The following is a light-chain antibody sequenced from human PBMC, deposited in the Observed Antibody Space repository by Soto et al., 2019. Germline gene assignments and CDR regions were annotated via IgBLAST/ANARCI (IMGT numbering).Light chain of an antibody. Sequence: ETVLTQSPATLSLSPGETATLSCRDSQSVSSYLAWYQQKSGQAPRLLLYDASNRATAIPARFSGSGSGTDFTLTISSLEPEDCAVYYCQQRSNWPRSITFGQGTRLESK. CDR3: QQRSNWPRSIT. CDR1: QSVSSY. V-gene: IGKV3-11*01. J-gene: IGKJ5*01. CDR2: DAS.